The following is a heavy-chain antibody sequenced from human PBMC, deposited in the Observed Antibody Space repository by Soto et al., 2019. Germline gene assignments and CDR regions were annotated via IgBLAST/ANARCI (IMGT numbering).Heavy chain of an antibody. V-gene: IGHV1-69*02. CDR1: GVTVSAYT. J-gene: IGHJ4*02. CDR2: IISILDIP. Sequence: QVQLVQSGAEVKKPGSSVKVSCEASGVTVSAYTINWVRQAPGQGLEWMGRIISILDIPNYAQKFQGRLTIIADTSTSTTYMDLRNLRSEDTATYYCARENGTSSLDYGGQGTLVTVSS. CDR3: ARENGTSSLDY. D-gene: IGHD6-6*01.